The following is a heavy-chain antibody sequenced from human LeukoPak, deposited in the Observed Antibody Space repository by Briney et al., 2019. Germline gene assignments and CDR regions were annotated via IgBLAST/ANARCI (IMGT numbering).Heavy chain of an antibody. CDR3: TRANYYDSTGYLPVVYPSDY. CDR1: GGSISSDGYY. J-gene: IGHJ4*02. CDR2: IYHSGST. D-gene: IGHD3-22*01. Sequence: SSETLSLTCTVSGGSISSDGYYWSWIRQDPAKGLEWIGYIYHSGSTYYNPALKSRVTISLDTPKNQFSLKLRSVTAADTAVYYCTRANYYDSTGYLPVVYPSDYWGQGTLVTVSS. V-gene: IGHV4-31*03.